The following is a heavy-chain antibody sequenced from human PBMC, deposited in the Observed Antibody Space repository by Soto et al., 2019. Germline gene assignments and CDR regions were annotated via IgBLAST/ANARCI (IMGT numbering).Heavy chain of an antibody. CDR1: GFTFSSYA. D-gene: IGHD1-26*01. J-gene: IGHJ3*02. CDR3: ARAGVVGATDAFDI. CDR2: ISYDGSNK. Sequence: QVQLVESGGGVVQPGRSLRLSCAASGFTFSSYAMHWVRQAPGKGLEWVAVISYDGSNKYYADSVKGRFTISRDNSKNTLYLQMTSLRAEDTAVYYCARAGVVGATDAFDIWGQGTMVTVSS. V-gene: IGHV3-30-3*01.